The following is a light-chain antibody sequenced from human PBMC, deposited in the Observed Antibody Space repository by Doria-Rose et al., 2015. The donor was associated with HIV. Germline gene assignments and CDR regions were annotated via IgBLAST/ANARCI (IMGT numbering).Light chain of an antibody. Sequence: QSVLTQPASVSGSPGQSITIPCTGTSSTVGAYNLVSWYQHQPGKAPKLMIFEVTKRPSGVSNRFSGSKSGNTASLTISGLQAEDEADYYCCSYAGSFVFGGGTKVTVL. CDR3: CSYAGSFV. V-gene: IGLV2-23*02. CDR1: SSTVGAYNL. J-gene: IGLJ2*01. CDR2: EVT.